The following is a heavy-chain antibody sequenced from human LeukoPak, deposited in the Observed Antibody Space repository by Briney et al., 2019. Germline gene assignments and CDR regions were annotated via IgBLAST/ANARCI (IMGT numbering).Heavy chain of an antibody. CDR3: ARAAYCGGDCHTNFDY. CDR2: IIPTFGIA. J-gene: IGHJ4*02. CDR1: GGTFSSYA. V-gene: IGHV1-69*04. Sequence: AASVKVSCKASGGTFSSYAISWVRQAPGQGLEWMGRIIPTFGIANYAQKFQGRVTITADKSTSTAYMELSSLRSEDTAVYYCARAAYCGGDCHTNFDYWGQGTLVTVSS. D-gene: IGHD2-21*02.